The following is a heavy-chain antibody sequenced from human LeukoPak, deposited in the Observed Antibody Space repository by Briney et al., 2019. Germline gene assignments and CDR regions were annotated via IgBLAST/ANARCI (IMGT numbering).Heavy chain of an antibody. V-gene: IGHV4-38-2*02. J-gene: IGHJ1*01. D-gene: IGHD3-22*01. Sequence: SETLSLTCTVSGYSISSGYYWGWIRQPPGKGLEWIGSIYHSGSTYYNPSLKSRVTISVDKSKNQFSLKLSSVTAADTAVYYCARDLLAEYDSSGGLQHWGQGTLVTVSS. CDR3: ARDLLAEYDSSGGLQH. CDR2: IYHSGST. CDR1: GYSISSGYY.